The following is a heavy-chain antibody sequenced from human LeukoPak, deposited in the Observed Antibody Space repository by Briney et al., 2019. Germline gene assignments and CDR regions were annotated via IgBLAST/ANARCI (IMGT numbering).Heavy chain of an antibody. D-gene: IGHD5-18*01. CDR3: ARAMWPGYSYKVSYYYYMDV. Sequence: KTSETLSLTCAVSGGSFSGYYWSWIRQPPGKGLEWIGEITHSGSTNYNPSLKSRVTISVDTSKNQFSLKLSSVTAADTAVYYCARAMWPGYSYKVSYYYYMDVWGKGTTVTVSS. CDR1: GGSFSGYY. CDR2: ITHSGST. V-gene: IGHV4-34*01. J-gene: IGHJ6*03.